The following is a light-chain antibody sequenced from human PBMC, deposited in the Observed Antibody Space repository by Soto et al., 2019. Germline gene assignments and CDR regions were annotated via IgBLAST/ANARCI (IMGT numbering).Light chain of an antibody. CDR3: QQRSNWPLT. Sequence: EIVLTQSPATLSLSPGERATLSCRASQSVSSYLAWYQQKPGQAPRLLIYDASNRATGIPARFSGSGAGTVFTLNISSLEPEDCAVYYCQQRSNWPLTFGGGTKVEIK. CDR1: QSVSSY. CDR2: DAS. J-gene: IGKJ4*01. V-gene: IGKV3-11*01.